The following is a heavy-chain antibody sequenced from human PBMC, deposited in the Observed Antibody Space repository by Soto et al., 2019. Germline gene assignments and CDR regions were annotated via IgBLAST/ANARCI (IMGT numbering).Heavy chain of an antibody. Sequence: SLRGSGSGWGCAFGSAAVQWVRQAPGKGLEYVSCISSSGGIAHFADSVKGRFTISRDNSKNTLYLQMGSLRPEDMAVYYCARGPSSEIMVWGVPDYWGQGTLVTVSS. CDR3: ARGPSSEIMVWGVPDY. V-gene: IGHV3-64*02. CDR1: GCAFGSAA. D-gene: IGHD3-10*01. CDR2: ISSSGGIA. J-gene: IGHJ4*02.